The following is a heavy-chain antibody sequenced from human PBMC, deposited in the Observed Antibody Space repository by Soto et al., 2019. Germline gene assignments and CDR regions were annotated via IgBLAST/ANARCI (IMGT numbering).Heavy chain of an antibody. CDR1: GASVTSDDYY. Sequence: SETLSLTCAVSGASVTSDDYYWSWIRQPPGKGLEWIGYIYHSGSTYYNPSLMSRVSISIDTSQNQFSLKLTSLTAADTAVYYCARDPIFYYASSGYGGSSFDYWGQGSRVTVSS. J-gene: IGHJ4*02. CDR2: IYHSGST. D-gene: IGHD3-22*01. V-gene: IGHV4-30-4*01. CDR3: ARDPIFYYASSGYGGSSFDY.